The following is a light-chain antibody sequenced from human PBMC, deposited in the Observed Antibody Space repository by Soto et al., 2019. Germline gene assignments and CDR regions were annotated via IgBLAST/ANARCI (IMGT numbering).Light chain of an antibody. CDR2: STS. Sequence: DIQMTQSPSSLSASVGDRVTITCRASQSISNALNWYQRKPGKAPEFLIYSTSNLQSGVPSRFSGSGSGTDFTLTISSLQPEDFATYYCQQSSRTPYTFGQGIKLEIK. V-gene: IGKV1-39*01. CDR1: QSISNA. J-gene: IGKJ2*01. CDR3: QQSSRTPYT.